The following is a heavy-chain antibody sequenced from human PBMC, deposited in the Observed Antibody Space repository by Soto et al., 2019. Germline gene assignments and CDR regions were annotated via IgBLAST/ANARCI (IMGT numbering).Heavy chain of an antibody. CDR3: AHRYIRYYSDSSGYYDARWFDP. CDR2: IYWDDDK. J-gene: IGHJ5*02. D-gene: IGHD3-22*01. Sequence: QITLKESGPTLVKPTQTLTLTCTFSGFSLSTSGVGVGWIRQPPGKALEWLALIYWDDDKRYSPSLKSRLTITQDTSKTQVVLTMTNMDPVDTATYYCAHRYIRYYSDSSGYYDARWFDPWGQGTLVTVSS. V-gene: IGHV2-5*02. CDR1: GFSLSTSGVG.